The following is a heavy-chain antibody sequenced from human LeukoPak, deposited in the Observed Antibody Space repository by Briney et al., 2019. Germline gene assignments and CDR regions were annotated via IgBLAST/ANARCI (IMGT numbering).Heavy chain of an antibody. J-gene: IGHJ4*02. V-gene: IGHV1-2*02. Sequence: ASVKVSCTASGYTFTNYYMCWVRQAPGQGLDWMGWINPHTGVTVYAQKFQGRVTMTRDTSITTAYMELSSLRSDDSAVYYCARQENGYSHWGQGTLVTVSS. D-gene: IGHD3-22*01. CDR3: ARQENGYSH. CDR2: INPHTGVT. CDR1: GYTFTNYY.